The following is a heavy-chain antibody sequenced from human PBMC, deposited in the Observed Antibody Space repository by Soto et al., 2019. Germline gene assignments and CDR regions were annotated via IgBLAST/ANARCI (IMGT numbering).Heavy chain of an antibody. CDR3: ARWESSDWYLGI. CDR1: GFTFSGYW. V-gene: IGHV3-7*03. J-gene: IGHJ4*02. CDR2: VNQDGTQK. D-gene: IGHD6-19*01. Sequence: EVQLVESGGGLVQPGGSLRLSCAGSGFTFSGYWMTWVGQLPGKGLEWVASVNQDGTQKFYVDSVKGRFTISRDNAKNSLFLQMISLRAEDTAVYYCARWESSDWYLGIWGQGTLVTVSS.